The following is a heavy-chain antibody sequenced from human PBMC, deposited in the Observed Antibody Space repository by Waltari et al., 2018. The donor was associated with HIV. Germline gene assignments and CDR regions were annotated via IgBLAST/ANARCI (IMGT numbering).Heavy chain of an antibody. CDR2: IYFSGST. J-gene: IGHJ5*02. V-gene: IGHV4-39*01. D-gene: IGHD3-9*01. CDR3: ARLLSWFDP. Sequence: QLQLQESGPGLVKPSETLSLTCTVSGGSISSNTYYWGWVRQPPGKGLEWIGSIYFSGSTYYHPSLKSRLTISLDTSKNQFSLKLSSVTAADMAVYYCARLLSWFDPWGQGTLVTVSS. CDR1: GGSISSNTYY.